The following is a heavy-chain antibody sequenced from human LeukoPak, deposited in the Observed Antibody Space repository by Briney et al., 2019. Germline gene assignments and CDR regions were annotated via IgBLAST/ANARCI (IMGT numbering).Heavy chain of an antibody. Sequence: SETLSLTCTVSGGSISSYYWSWIRQPPGKGLEWIGYIYYSGSTNYNPSLKSRVTISVDTSKNQFSLKLSSVTAADTAVYYCARRRDELGGYDLLDYFDYWGQGTLVTVSS. J-gene: IGHJ4*02. V-gene: IGHV4-59*08. CDR2: IYYSGST. CDR3: ARRRDELGGYDLLDYFDY. D-gene: IGHD5-12*01. CDR1: GGSISSYY.